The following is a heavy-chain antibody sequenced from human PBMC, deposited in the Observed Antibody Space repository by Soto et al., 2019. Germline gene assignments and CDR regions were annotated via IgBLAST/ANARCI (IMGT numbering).Heavy chain of an antibody. CDR2: INPSGGST. V-gene: IGHV1-46*01. CDR1: GHTFTSCY. CDR3: ARVYCSGGSCYVIDY. J-gene: IGHJ4*02. D-gene: IGHD2-15*01. Sequence: ASVKVSCKASGHTFTSCYMHWVRQAPGQGLEWMGIINPSGGSTSYAQKFQGRVTMTRDTSTSTVYMELSSLRSEDTAVYYCARVYCSGGSCYVIDYWGQGTLVTVSS.